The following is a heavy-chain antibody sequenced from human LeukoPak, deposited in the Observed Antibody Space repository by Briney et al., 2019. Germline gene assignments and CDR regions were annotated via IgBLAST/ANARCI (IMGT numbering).Heavy chain of an antibody. Sequence: GGSLRLSCEASGFTFSRYEMNWVRQAPGKGLEWVSYISTSGSLIYYADSVKARFTISRDNAKNSLYLQMNSLRADDMAVYYCARDDYAGNYYGMDLWGQGTTVTVSS. CDR2: ISTSGSLI. CDR3: ARDDYAGNYYGMDL. CDR1: GFTFSRYE. J-gene: IGHJ6*02. D-gene: IGHD4-23*01. V-gene: IGHV3-48*03.